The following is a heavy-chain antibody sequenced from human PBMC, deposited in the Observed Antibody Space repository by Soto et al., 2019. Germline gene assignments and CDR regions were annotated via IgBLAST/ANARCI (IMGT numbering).Heavy chain of an antibody. CDR3: ARGSWDYDSSGFLYAFDI. V-gene: IGHV4-30-2*01. CDR1: GAAINSGDYS. D-gene: IGHD3-22*01. CDR2: IYLSGTT. Sequence: PSENMSLTCGVSGAAINSGDYSWSWIRQLPGKGLEWIGYIYLSGTTYYNPSLRDRVTISVDRSKNQFSLKLSSVTAADTDVYYCARGSWDYDSSGFLYAFDILCQCPLVT. J-gene: IGHJ3*02.